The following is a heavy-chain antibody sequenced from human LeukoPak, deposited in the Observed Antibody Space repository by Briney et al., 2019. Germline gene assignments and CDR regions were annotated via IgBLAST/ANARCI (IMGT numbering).Heavy chain of an antibody. Sequence: GGSLRLSCAASGFTFSSYGMHWVRQAPGKGLEWVAVISYDGSNKYYADSGKGRFTISRDNSKNTLYLQMNSLRAEDTAVYYCAKDGLPGRLVLSYYYYMDVWGKGTTVTVSS. D-gene: IGHD6-6*01. V-gene: IGHV3-30*18. CDR3: AKDGLPGRLVLSYYYYMDV. CDR1: GFTFSSYG. CDR2: ISYDGSNK. J-gene: IGHJ6*03.